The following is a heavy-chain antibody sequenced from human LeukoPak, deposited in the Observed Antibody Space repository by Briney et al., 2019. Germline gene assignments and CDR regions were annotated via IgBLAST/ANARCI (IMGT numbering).Heavy chain of an antibody. CDR2: ISYDRSNK. Sequence: LAGRSLRLSCAASGFTFSSYAMHWVRQAPGKGLEWVAVISYDRSNKYYADSVRGRFTISRDNSKNTLYLQMNSLRAEDTAVYYCARDWTDTVVPDYWGQGTLVTVSS. D-gene: IGHD4-23*01. CDR1: GFTFSSYA. CDR3: ARDWTDTVVPDY. J-gene: IGHJ4*02. V-gene: IGHV3-30*01.